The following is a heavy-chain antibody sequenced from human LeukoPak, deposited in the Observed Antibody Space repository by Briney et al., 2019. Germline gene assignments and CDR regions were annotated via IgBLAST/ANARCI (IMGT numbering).Heavy chain of an antibody. CDR2: IAFDDTDR. CDR1: GFTFSSYG. Sequence: GGSLRLSCAPSGFTFSSYGMNWVRQAPGKGLEWVAAIAFDDTDRYYIDSVKGRFTISRDDSKNTLYLHMTSLRAEDTAVYYCTNSDDYGDYWGQGTLVTVSS. J-gene: IGHJ4*02. CDR3: TNSDDYGDY. V-gene: IGHV3-30*18.